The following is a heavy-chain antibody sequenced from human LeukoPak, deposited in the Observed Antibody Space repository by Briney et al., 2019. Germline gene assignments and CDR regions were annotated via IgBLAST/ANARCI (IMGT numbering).Heavy chain of an antibody. CDR2: IYYSGST. J-gene: IGHJ5*02. CDR1: GGSISSGSYY. CDR3: ARVQSRLSWFDP. V-gene: IGHV4-39*07. Sequence: SETLSLTCTVSGGSISSGSYYWGWIRQPPGRGLEWIGSIYYSGSTYYNPSLRSRVSISLDTSKNQFSLRLGSVTAADTAVYYCARVQSRLSWFDPWGQGTLVTVSS.